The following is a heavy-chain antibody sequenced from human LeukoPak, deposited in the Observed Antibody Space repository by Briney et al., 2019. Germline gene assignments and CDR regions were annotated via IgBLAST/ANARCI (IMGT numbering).Heavy chain of an antibody. CDR2: IIPIFGTA. Sequence: ASVKVSCKASGGTFSSYAISWVRQAPGQGLEWMGGIIPIFGTANYAQKFQGRVTITTDESTSTAYMELSSLRSEDTAVYYCAKLSRLSRASAAGTSDYWGQGTLVTVSS. CDR3: AKLSRLSRASAAGTSDY. CDR1: GGTFSSYA. J-gene: IGHJ4*02. D-gene: IGHD2-2*01. V-gene: IGHV1-69*05.